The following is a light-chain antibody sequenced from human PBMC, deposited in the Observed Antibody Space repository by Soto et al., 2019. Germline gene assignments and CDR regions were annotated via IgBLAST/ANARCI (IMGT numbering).Light chain of an antibody. Sequence: EIVLTQTPGTLSLSPGERATLSCRASQSVSSYLAWYQQKPGQAPRLLIYDASNRATGVPVRFSGSGSGTDFTLTITRLEPEDFALYYCQQYGGSPITFGLGIRLEI. CDR1: QSVSSY. J-gene: IGKJ5*01. CDR2: DAS. CDR3: QQYGGSPIT. V-gene: IGKV3-20*01.